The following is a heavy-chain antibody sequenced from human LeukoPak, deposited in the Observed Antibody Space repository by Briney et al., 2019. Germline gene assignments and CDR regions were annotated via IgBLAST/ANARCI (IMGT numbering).Heavy chain of an antibody. V-gene: IGHV3-48*01. CDR3: ARGPLVWFGELPGDY. Sequence: PGGSLRLSCAASGFTFSSYSMNWVRQAPGKGLEWVSYISSSSSTIYYADSVKGRFTISRDNAKNSLYLQMNSLRAEDTAAYYCARGPLVWFGELPGDYWGQGTLVTVSS. J-gene: IGHJ4*02. CDR1: GFTFSSYS. D-gene: IGHD3-10*01. CDR2: ISSSSSTI.